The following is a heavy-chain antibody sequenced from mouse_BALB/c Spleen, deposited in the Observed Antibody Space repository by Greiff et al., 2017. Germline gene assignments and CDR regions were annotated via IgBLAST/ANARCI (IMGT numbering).Heavy chain of an antibody. V-gene: IGHV5-9-4*01. CDR3: ARGGTTATPYAMDY. Sequence: DVMLVESGGGLVKPGGSLKLSCAASGFTFSSYAMSWVRQSPEKRLEWVAEISSGGSYTYYPDTVTGRFTISRDNAKNTLYLEMSSLRSEDTAMYYCARGGTTATPYAMDYWGQGTSVTVSS. D-gene: IGHD1-2*01. CDR1: GFTFSSYA. CDR2: ISSGGSYT. J-gene: IGHJ4*01.